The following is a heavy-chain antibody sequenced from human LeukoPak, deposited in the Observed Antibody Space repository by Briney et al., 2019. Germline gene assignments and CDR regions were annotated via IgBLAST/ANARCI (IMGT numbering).Heavy chain of an antibody. D-gene: IGHD5-18*01. CDR3: ARGLRARGYSYGPVLRAFDI. Sequence: SEALSLTCAVYGGSFSGYYWSWIRQPPGKGLEWIGEINHSGSTNYNPSLKSRVTISVDTSKNQFSLKLSSVTAADTAVYYCARGLRARGYSYGPVLRAFDIWGQGTMVTVSS. J-gene: IGHJ3*02. V-gene: IGHV4-34*01. CDR2: INHSGST. CDR1: GGSFSGYY.